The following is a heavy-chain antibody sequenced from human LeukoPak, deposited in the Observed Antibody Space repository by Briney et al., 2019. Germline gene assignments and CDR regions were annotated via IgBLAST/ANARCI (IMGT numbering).Heavy chain of an antibody. Sequence: GESLKISCKGSGYSFTSYWIGWVRQMPGKGLEWMGIIYPGDSDTRYSPSFQGQVTISADKSISTACLQWSSLKASDTAMYYCARHLTGSYSSSSFDHWGQGTLVTVSS. CDR3: ARHLTGSYSSSSFDH. CDR2: IYPGDSDT. CDR1: GYSFTSYW. J-gene: IGHJ4*02. D-gene: IGHD6-6*01. V-gene: IGHV5-51*01.